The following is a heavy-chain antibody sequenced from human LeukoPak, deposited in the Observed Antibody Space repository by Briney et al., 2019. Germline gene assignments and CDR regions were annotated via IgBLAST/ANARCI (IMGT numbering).Heavy chain of an antibody. CDR3: ARPNGGYDSTGYYFY. J-gene: IGHJ4*02. V-gene: IGHV5-51*01. CDR2: IHPGDSDT. D-gene: IGHD3-22*01. Sequence: GESLKISCKGSGYSFTSYWIGWVRQMPGKGLEWMGIIHPGDSDTRYSPSFQGQVTISADKSISTAYLQWSSLKASDTAMYYCARPNGGYDSTGYYFYWGQGTLVTVSS. CDR1: GYSFTSYW.